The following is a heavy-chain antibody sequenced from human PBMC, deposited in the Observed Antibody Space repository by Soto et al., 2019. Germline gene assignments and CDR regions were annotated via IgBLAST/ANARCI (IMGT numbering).Heavy chain of an antibody. Sequence: LRLSCAASGFTFSSYGMHWVRQAPGKGLEGVAVIWYDGSNKYYADSVKGRFTISRDNSKNTLYLQMNSLRAEDTAVYYCAREDTAMEGVFDYWGQGTLVTVSS. CDR3: AREDTAMEGVFDY. CDR2: IWYDGSNK. V-gene: IGHV3-33*01. J-gene: IGHJ4*02. D-gene: IGHD5-18*01. CDR1: GFTFSSYG.